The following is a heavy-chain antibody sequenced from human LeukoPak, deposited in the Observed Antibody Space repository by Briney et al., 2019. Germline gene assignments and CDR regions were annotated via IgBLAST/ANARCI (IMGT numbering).Heavy chain of an antibody. CDR3: AKVESSSWKIYYYYMDV. CDR1: GFTFSSYG. Sequence: GGSLRLSCAASGFTFSSYGMHWVRQAPGKGLEWVAFIRYDGSNKYYADSVKGRFTISRDNSKNTPYLQMNSLRAEDTAVYYCAKVESSSWKIYYYYMDVWGKGTTVTVSS. J-gene: IGHJ6*03. D-gene: IGHD6-13*01. CDR2: IRYDGSNK. V-gene: IGHV3-30*02.